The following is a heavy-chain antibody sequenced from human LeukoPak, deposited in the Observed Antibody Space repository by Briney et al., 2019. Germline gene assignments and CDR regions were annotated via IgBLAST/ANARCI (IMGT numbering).Heavy chain of an antibody. J-gene: IGHJ4*02. CDR1: GGSISSGDYN. V-gene: IGHV4-61*02. CDR2: VYKSGIA. CDR3: AREFDY. Sequence: SETLSLTCTVSGGSISSGDYNWSWIRQPAGKGLEWIGRVYKSGIANYNPSLMSRVTISVDTSKNQFSLKLGSVTAADTAVYYCAREFDYWGQGTLVTVSS.